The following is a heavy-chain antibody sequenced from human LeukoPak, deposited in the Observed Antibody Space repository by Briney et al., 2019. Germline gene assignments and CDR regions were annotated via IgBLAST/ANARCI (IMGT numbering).Heavy chain of an antibody. Sequence: SETLSLTCTVSGGSISSYYWSWIRQPPGKGLEWIGYIYYSGSTNYNPSLKSRVTISVDTSKNQFSLKLSSVTAADTAVYYCARETPYNWNDGGWFDHWGQGTLVTVSS. D-gene: IGHD1-20*01. CDR2: IYYSGST. J-gene: IGHJ5*02. V-gene: IGHV4-59*01. CDR1: GGSISSYY. CDR3: ARETPYNWNDGGWFDH.